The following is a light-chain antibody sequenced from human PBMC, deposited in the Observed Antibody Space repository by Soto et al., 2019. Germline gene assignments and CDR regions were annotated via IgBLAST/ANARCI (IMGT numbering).Light chain of an antibody. CDR1: QDINKW. Sequence: DIQMTQSPSSVSASVGDRVTITCRASQDINKWLAWYQQKPGLAPNLVIYTASRLHGGGPSRFRGSASGTDFTLTISSLQPEDVETYYCQQGKSFPLTFGGRTQVDIK. CDR3: QQGKSFPLT. CDR2: TAS. V-gene: IGKV1-12*01. J-gene: IGKJ4*01.